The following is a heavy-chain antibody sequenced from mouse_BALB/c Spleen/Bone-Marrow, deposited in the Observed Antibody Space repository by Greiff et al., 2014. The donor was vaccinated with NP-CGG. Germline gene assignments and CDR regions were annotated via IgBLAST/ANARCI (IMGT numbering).Heavy chain of an antibody. V-gene: IGHV1S135*01. Sequence: VQLQQSGPELVKPGASVKVSCKASGYAFTNYNMNWVKQSHGKSLEWIGYIDPYSGGTNYNQKFRGKATLTVDKSSSTAYMHLYSLTSEDSAVYYCSRGVLAYFDYWGQGTTLTVSS. D-gene: IGHD2-14*01. CDR2: IDPYSGGT. CDR3: SRGVLAYFDY. J-gene: IGHJ2*01. CDR1: GYAFTNYN.